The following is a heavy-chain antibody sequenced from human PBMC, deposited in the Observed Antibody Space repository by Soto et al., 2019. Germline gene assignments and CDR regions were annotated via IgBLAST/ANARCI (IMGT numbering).Heavy chain of an antibody. D-gene: IGHD6-19*01. CDR1: GFTFSSYW. CDR2: IKQDGSEK. V-gene: IGHV3-7*01. J-gene: IGHJ6*02. CDR3: ARDHSSGWSLINYYYYGMDV. Sequence: XGSLILSCAASGFTFSSYWMSWVRQAPGKGLDWVANIKQDGSEKYYVDSVKGRFTISRDNAKNSLYLQMNSLRAEDTAVYYCARDHSSGWSLINYYYYGMDVWGQGTTVTVSS.